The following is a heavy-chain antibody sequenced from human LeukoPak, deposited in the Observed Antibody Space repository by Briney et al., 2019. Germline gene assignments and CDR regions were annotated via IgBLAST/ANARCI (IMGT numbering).Heavy chain of an antibody. CDR2: IYYSGST. Sequence: SETLSLTCTVSGGPISSYYWSWIRQPPGKGLEWIGYIYYSGSTNYNPSLKSRVTISVDTSKNQFSLKLSSVTAADTAVYYCARRSEYSSSWLDYWGQGTLVTVSS. CDR3: ARRSEYSSSWLDY. J-gene: IGHJ4*02. V-gene: IGHV4-59*08. CDR1: GGPISSYY. D-gene: IGHD6-13*01.